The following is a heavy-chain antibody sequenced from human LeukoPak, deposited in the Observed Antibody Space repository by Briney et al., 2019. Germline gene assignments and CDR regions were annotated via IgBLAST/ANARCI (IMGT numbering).Heavy chain of an antibody. CDR2: IYYSGST. Sequence: PSETLSLTCTVSGGSVSSGSYYWSWIRQPPGKGLEWIGYIYYSGSTNYNPSLKSRVTISVDTSKNQFSLKLSSVTAADTAVYYCARAARYFDLWGRGTLVTVSS. J-gene: IGHJ2*01. CDR3: ARAARYFDL. V-gene: IGHV4-61*01. CDR1: GGSVSSGSYY.